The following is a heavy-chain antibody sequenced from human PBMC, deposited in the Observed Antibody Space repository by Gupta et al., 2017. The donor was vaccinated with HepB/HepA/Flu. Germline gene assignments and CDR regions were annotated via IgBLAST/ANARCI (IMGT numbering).Heavy chain of an antibody. Sequence: QAQLVQSGAEVKKPEASVKVSCQASGFTLTVYTIHWLRQAPGQRLEWMGWINAHNGDIDYSQKLQGRVTLTTDTSANLAYMELSSLRSGDTAIYYCARAATVTTGWFDPWGQGTQVTVFS. D-gene: IGHD4-17*01. CDR1: GFTLTVYT. CDR2: INAHNGDI. CDR3: ARAATVTTGWFDP. V-gene: IGHV1-3*01. J-gene: IGHJ5*02.